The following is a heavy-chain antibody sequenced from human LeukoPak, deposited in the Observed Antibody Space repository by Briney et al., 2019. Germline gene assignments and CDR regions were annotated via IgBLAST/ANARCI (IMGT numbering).Heavy chain of an antibody. D-gene: IGHD3-16*01. V-gene: IGHV3-7*01. J-gene: IGHJ5*01. CDR2: INQDESEK. CDR1: GFTLSSHW. CDR3: ARSYSCEPRWCGWFDS. Sequence: GGSLRLSCAASGFTLSSHWMSWVRQAPGKGLEWVASINQDESEKDYVDSVKGRFNISRDQAKNSLYLQMNSLRGEDTAIYFCARSYSCEPRWCGWFDSWGQGTLVTVSS.